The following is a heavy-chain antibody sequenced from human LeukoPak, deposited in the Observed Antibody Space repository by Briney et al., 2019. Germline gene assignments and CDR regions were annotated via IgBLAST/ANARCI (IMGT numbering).Heavy chain of an antibody. D-gene: IGHD4-17*01. V-gene: IGHV4-39*01. J-gene: IGHJ4*02. Sequence: PSETLSLTCSVSGGSITSRSYYWGWIRQPPGKGLEWIGSIYYSGSSYYSPPLKSRLTMSVDTSKNQFSLKLSSVTAADTAVYYCARHASHDYGDYDYFDYWGQGTLVTVSS. CDR1: GGSITSRSYY. CDR2: IYYSGSS. CDR3: ARHASHDYGDYDYFDY.